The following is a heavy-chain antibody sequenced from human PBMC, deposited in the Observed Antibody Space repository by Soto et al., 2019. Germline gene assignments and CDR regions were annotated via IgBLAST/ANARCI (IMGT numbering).Heavy chain of an antibody. CDR2: IDPSDSYV. D-gene: IGHD2-2*01. CDR3: TRRASSSFYHFDF. Sequence: GESLKISCQASGDSFSAYWITLVRQMPGKGLEWMATIDPSDSYVDYSPSSRGHVTFSVDRSITTVYLQWNSLKASDSAMYFCTRRASSSFYHFDFWGQGALVTVSS. V-gene: IGHV5-10-1*01. CDR1: GDSFSAYW. J-gene: IGHJ4*02.